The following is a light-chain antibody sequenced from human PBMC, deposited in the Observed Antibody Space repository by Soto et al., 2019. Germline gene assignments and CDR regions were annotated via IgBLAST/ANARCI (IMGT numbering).Light chain of an antibody. CDR2: EGS. CDR3: CSYAGSSTYVV. J-gene: IGLJ2*01. V-gene: IGLV2-23*01. CDR1: SSDVGSYNL. Sequence: QSALTQPASVSVSPGQSITISCTGTSSDVGSYNLVSWYQQHPGKAPKLMIYEGSKRPSGVSNRFSGSKSGNTASLTISGLPAEDESDYYCCSYAGSSTYVVFGGGTKLPVL.